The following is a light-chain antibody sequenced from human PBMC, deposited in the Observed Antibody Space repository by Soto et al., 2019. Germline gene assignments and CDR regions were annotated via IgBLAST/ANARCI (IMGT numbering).Light chain of an antibody. V-gene: IGKV3-20*01. J-gene: IGKJ4*01. Sequence: EIVLTQSLGTLSLSPGERATLSCRASQSVGKNYLAWFQQKPGQAPSLLLYDASSRATGVPDRFSGSGSGTDFTLTISRLEPEDFAVYYCQQYASAPLTFGGGTKVDIK. CDR1: QSVGKNY. CDR3: QQYASAPLT. CDR2: DAS.